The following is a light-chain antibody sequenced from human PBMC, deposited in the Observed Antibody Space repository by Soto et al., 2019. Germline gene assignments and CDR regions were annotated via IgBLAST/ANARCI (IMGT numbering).Light chain of an antibody. V-gene: IGLV8-61*01. CDR3: VLYMGSGIWV. J-gene: IGLJ3*02. CDR2: STY. CDR1: SGSVSTNNY. Sequence: QTVVTQEPSFSVSPGATVTLTCGLSSGSVSTNNYPSWYQQTPGQAPRTLIYSTYTRSSGVPDRFSASILGNKAALTNTGAQADDESDYYCVLYMGSGIWVFGGGTKVTVL.